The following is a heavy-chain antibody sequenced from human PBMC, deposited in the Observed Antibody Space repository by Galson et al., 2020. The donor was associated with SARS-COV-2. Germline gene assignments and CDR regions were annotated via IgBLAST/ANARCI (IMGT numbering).Heavy chain of an antibody. CDR2: FDPEDGET. CDR3: ATSFRPDIVVVPAAMLSYYGMDV. CDR1: GYTLTELS. D-gene: IGHD2-2*01. J-gene: IGHJ6*02. V-gene: IGHV1-24*01. Sequence: ASVKVSCKVSGYTLTELSMHWVRQAPGKGLEWMGGFDPEDGETIYEQKFQGRVTMTEDTSTETAYMELSSLRSEDTAVYYCATSFRPDIVVVPAAMLSYYGMDVWGQGTTVTVSS.